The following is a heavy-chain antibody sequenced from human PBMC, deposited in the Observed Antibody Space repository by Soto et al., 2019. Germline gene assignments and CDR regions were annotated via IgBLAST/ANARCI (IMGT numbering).Heavy chain of an antibody. Sequence: SVKVSCKASGGTFSTYTIIWVRRAPGQGLEWMGRILPMLDITNSAQRLQGRVTITADKSTSTAYLELSSLRSEDTAVYYCTLGSWSAENSDIWRRGTMVTVS. CDR2: ILPMLDIT. CDR1: GGTFSTYT. J-gene: IGHJ3*02. D-gene: IGHD6-13*01. CDR3: TLGSWSAENSDI. V-gene: IGHV1-69*02.